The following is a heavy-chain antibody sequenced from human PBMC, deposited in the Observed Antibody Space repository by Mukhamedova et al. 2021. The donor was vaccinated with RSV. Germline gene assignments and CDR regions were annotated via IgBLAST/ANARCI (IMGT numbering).Heavy chain of an antibody. CDR3: ATGIAVAAPFDY. D-gene: IGHD6-19*01. V-gene: IGHV1-69*04. J-gene: IGHJ4*02. Sequence: AEYMGGRVTITADKSTSTAYMELSSLRSEDTAVYYCATGIAVAAPFDYWGQGTLVTVSS.